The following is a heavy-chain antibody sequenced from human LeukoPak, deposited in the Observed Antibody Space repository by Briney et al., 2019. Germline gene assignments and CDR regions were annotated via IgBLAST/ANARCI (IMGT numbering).Heavy chain of an antibody. D-gene: IGHD2-15*01. Sequence: GGSLRLSCAASGFTFISYWMSWVRQAPGKGLEWVSSISSSSSYIYYADSVKGRFTISRDNAKNSLYLQMNSLRAEDTAVYYCARVKWSIDAFDIWGRGTMVTVSS. CDR3: ARVKWSIDAFDI. J-gene: IGHJ3*02. CDR2: ISSSSSYI. V-gene: IGHV3-21*01. CDR1: GFTFISYW.